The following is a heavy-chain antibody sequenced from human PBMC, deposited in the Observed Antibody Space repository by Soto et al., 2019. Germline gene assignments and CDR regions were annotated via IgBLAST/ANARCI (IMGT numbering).Heavy chain of an antibody. CDR3: PRPHKKGSDY. CDR1: AGSISSVGYS. Sequence: SETLSLTCTVSAGSISSVGYSWTWIRQHPGKGLECIGYFYDSVTTCYYPSLNSPVSISGDTSKNLFSLNMGSVTAADTATYSCPRPHKKGSDYCGQGPLLTASS. CDR2: FYDSVTT. V-gene: IGHV4-31*01. J-gene: IGHJ4*01.